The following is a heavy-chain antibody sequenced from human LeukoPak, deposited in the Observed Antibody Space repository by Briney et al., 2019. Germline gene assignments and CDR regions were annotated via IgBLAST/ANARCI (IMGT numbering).Heavy chain of an antibody. D-gene: IGHD6-6*01. CDR2: ISAYNGNT. CDR3: AREGSIAGIYYFDY. J-gene: IGHJ4*02. Sequence: VSVKVSCKASGYTFTSYGIGWVRQAPGQGLEWMGWISAYNGNTNYAQKLQGRVTMTTDTSTSTAYMELRSLRSDDTAVYYCAREGSIAGIYYFDYWGQGTLVTVSS. V-gene: IGHV1-18*01. CDR1: GYTFTSYG.